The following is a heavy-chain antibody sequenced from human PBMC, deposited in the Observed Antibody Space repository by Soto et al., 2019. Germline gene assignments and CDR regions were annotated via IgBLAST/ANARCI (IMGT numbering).Heavy chain of an antibody. V-gene: IGHV4-31*03. D-gene: IGHD5-12*01. CDR1: GGSISSGGYY. Sequence: TLSLTCTVSGGSISSGGYYWSWIRQHPGKGLEWIGYIYYSGSTYYNPSLKSRVTISVDTSKNQFSLKLSSVTAADTAVYYCARGTAVATMTYYYYYMDVWGKGTTVTVSS. J-gene: IGHJ6*03. CDR2: IYYSGST. CDR3: ARGTAVATMTYYYYYMDV.